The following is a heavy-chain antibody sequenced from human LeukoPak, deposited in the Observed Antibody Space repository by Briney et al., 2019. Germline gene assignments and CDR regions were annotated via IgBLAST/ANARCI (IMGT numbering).Heavy chain of an antibody. J-gene: IGHJ4*02. CDR2: IFHTGST. CDR1: GGSISSYY. Sequence: SETLSLTCTVSGGSISSYYWSWIRQPPGKGLEWIGYIFHTGSTKYNPSLMSRVSTSVDTSKNQFSLKLSSVTAADTAVYYCARGAYCGGDCLNFDSWGQGTLVTVSS. D-gene: IGHD2-21*01. CDR3: ARGAYCGGDCLNFDS. V-gene: IGHV4-59*01.